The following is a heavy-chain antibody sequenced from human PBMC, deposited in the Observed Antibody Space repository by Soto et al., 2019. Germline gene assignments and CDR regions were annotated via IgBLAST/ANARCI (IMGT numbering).Heavy chain of an antibody. CDR3: VMVDNYVTPTPQDV. CDR2: ISPYTGNT. J-gene: IGHJ6*02. CDR1: GYIFVNYG. V-gene: IGHV1-18*01. Sequence: QVQLVQSGDEVKKPGASVKVSCKASGYIFVNYGIAWVRQAPRQGLEWMGWISPYTGNTHSASKVQGRLTMTTDTSPTTAYMALGSLTSDDTAVYYCVMVDNYVTPTPQDVWGQGTTVTVSS. D-gene: IGHD3-16*01.